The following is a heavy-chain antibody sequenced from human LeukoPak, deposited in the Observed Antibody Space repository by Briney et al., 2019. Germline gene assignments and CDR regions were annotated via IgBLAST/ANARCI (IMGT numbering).Heavy chain of an antibody. V-gene: IGHV3-7*01. CDR2: IKEDGSWK. CDR3: ARDRGWYHADS. Sequence: GGSLRLSCAASGFTFSSSWMGWARPAPGKGLEWVANIKEDGSWKHYAVSVQGRFTISRDNAKNSLYLQMNSLRAEDTAVYYCARDRGWYHADSWGQGTLVTVSS. J-gene: IGHJ4*02. CDR1: GFTFSSSW. D-gene: IGHD6-19*01.